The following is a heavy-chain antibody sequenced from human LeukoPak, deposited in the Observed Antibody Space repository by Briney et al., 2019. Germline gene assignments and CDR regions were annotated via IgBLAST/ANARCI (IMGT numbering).Heavy chain of an antibody. CDR1: GGSFSGYY. D-gene: IGHD3-10*01. Sequence: SETLSLTCAVYGGSFSGYYWSWIRQPPGKGLEWIGEINHSGSTNYNPSLMSRVTISVDTSKNQFSLKLSSVTAADTAVYHCARVRITMVRGVNPPDYWGQGTLVTVSS. CDR3: ARVRITMVRGVNPPDY. V-gene: IGHV4-34*01. J-gene: IGHJ4*02. CDR2: INHSGST.